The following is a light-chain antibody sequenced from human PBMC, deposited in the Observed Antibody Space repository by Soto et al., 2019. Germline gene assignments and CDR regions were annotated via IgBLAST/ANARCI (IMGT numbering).Light chain of an antibody. V-gene: IGKV3-15*01. J-gene: IGKJ2*01. CDR1: QSVSTN. Sequence: EIVMTQSPVTLSVSPGERTTLSCRASQSVSTNLAWYQQKPGQAPRLLIHSASTRATGIPARFTGSGSGTDFTLTISSLQSEDFAVYYCQQYNNWPYTFGQGTKLEIK. CDR3: QQYNNWPYT. CDR2: SAS.